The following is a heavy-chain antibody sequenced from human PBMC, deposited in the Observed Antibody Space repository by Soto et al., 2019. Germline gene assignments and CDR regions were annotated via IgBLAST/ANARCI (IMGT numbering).Heavy chain of an antibody. V-gene: IGHV1-69*08. D-gene: IGHD1-26*01. CDR3: ARERVGATVFDAFDF. CDR2: IIPILGIA. Sequence: QVQLVQSGAEVKKPGSSVKVSCKASGGTFSSYTISWVRQAPGQGLEWMGRIIPILGIANYAQKFQGRVTITAVKSTSTAYMELSSLRSEDTAVYYCARERVGATVFDAFDFWGQGTMVTVSS. J-gene: IGHJ3*01. CDR1: GGTFSSYT.